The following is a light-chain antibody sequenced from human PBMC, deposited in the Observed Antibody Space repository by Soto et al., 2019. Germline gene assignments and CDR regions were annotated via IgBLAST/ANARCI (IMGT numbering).Light chain of an antibody. CDR3: ASWDGGLNPGGV. CDR1: NSNIGKYY. Sequence: QSVLTQPPSVSAAPGQRVTISCSGSNSNIGKYYVSWYQQVPGTAPRLLIYDNNQRPSGIPDRFSGSKSGTSATLGIAGLQTGDEADYYCASWDGGLNPGGVFGTGTKLTDL. V-gene: IGLV1-51*01. CDR2: DNN. J-gene: IGLJ1*01.